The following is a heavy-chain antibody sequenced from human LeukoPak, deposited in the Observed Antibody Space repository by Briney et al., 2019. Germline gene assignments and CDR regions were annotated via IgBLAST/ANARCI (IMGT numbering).Heavy chain of an antibody. Sequence: GESLRLSCAASGFTVSSNYMSWVRQAPGKLLEWVSCINWNGGRTGYAEYLKGRFTISRDNAKSSVYLQMNSLRAEDTAVYYCAELGITMIGGVWGKGTTVTISS. V-gene: IGHV3-20*04. CDR3: AELGITMIGGV. CDR2: INWNGGRT. D-gene: IGHD3-10*02. CDR1: GFTVSSNY. J-gene: IGHJ6*04.